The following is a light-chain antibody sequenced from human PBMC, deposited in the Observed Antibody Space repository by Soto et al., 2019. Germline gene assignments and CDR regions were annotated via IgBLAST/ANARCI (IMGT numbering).Light chain of an antibody. V-gene: IGLV2-14*01. CDR1: SSDVGGYNY. CDR3: SSYTSSSTVV. CDR2: DVS. J-gene: IGLJ2*01. Sequence: QSALTQPASVSGSPGQSITISCTGTSSDVGGYNYVSWYQQHPGKAPKLMIYDVSNRPSGVSNRFSGSKSGNTASLTISGLQAEDEADYYCSSYTSSSTVVFGGRTQLPS.